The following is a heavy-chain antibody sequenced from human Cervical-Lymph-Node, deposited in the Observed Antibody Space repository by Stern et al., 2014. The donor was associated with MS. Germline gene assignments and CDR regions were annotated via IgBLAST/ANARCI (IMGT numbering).Heavy chain of an antibody. Sequence: VQLVESGAEVKKPGSSVKVSCKASGGTFSSYVTSWVRQAPGQGLEWMGGIIPIFDTADYAQKFQGRVTITADESTSTVYMELTSPRSEDTAVYYCARGSTVVTDYFDYWGQGTLVTVSS. CDR3: ARGSTVVTDYFDY. J-gene: IGHJ4*02. CDR2: IIPIFDTA. CDR1: GGTFSSYV. D-gene: IGHD4-23*01. V-gene: IGHV1-69*01.